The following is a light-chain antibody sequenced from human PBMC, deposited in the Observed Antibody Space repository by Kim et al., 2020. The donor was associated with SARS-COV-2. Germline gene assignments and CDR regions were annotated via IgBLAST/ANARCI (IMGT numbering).Light chain of an antibody. J-gene: IGKJ4*01. Sequence: SPGERATLSCRASQSVTNNLAWYQQKPGRAPRLLIYGASTRATGVPARFSGSGSGTEFTLTISSLQSEDFALYYCQQYNDWPPLTFGGGTKVDIK. CDR3: QQYNDWPPLT. V-gene: IGKV3-15*01. CDR1: QSVTNN. CDR2: GAS.